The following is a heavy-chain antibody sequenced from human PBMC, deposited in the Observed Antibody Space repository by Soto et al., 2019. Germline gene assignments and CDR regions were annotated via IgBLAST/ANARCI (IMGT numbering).Heavy chain of an antibody. D-gene: IGHD1-20*01. J-gene: IGHJ5*02. CDR1: GYTFTNYA. V-gene: IGHV1-3*01. CDR2: INAGNGNT. Sequence: APVKVSCKASGYTFTNYAMDWVRQAPGQRLEWMGWINAGNGNTKYSQNFQGRVTITRDTSASTAYMELSSLRFEDTAVYYCARGKGYNWNHGWFDPWGQGTLVTVSS. CDR3: ARGKGYNWNHGWFDP.